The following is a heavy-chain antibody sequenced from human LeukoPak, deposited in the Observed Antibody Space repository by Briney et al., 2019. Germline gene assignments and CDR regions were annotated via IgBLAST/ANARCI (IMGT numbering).Heavy chain of an antibody. CDR2: ISGSGGST. CDR1: GFTFSSYA. CDR3: AKDRVAVAGFDY. J-gene: IGHJ4*02. Sequence: GGSLRLSCAASGFTFSSYAMSWVRQAPGKGLERVSAISGSGGSTYYAVSVKGRFTISRDNSKNTLYLQMNSLRAEDTAVYYCAKDRVAVAGFDYWGQGTLVTVSS. V-gene: IGHV3-23*01. D-gene: IGHD6-19*01.